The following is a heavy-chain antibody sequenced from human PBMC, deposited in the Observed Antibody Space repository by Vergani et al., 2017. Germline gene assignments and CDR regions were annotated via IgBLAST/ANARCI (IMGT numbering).Heavy chain of an antibody. CDR3: ARDCTSGGCQENDGMDV. CDR1: GFTFSDFS. J-gene: IGHJ6*02. V-gene: IGHV3-21*06. D-gene: IGHD2-8*01. CDR2: IGSSGPYI. Sequence: VQLVESGGGLVKPGGSLRLSCAASGFTFSDFSMSWVRQAPGKGLVWVAFIGSSGPYINYADSVKGRFIISRDNTNNSLFLQLRSLRAEDAAVYYCARDCTSGGCQENDGMDVWGQGATVTVSS.